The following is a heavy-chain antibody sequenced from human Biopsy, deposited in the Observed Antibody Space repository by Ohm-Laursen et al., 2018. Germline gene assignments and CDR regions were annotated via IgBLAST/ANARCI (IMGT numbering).Heavy chain of an antibody. J-gene: IGHJ4*02. CDR1: GGDINNYY. CDR2: IYPGGST. D-gene: IGHD3-10*01. Sequence: SETLSLTCNVSGGDINNYYWSWIRQPAGKGLEWIGRIYPGGSTNYNPSLKSRVTMSVDTSKNQFSLRLTSVTAADTAVYYCVRGGSGSFPFDYWGPGTLATVSS. CDR3: VRGGSGSFPFDY. V-gene: IGHV4-4*07.